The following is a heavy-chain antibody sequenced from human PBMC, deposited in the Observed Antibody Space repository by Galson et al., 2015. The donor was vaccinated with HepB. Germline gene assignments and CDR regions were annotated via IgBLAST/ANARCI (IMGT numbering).Heavy chain of an antibody. V-gene: IGHV3-48*01. D-gene: IGHD6-13*01. J-gene: IGHJ4*02. Sequence: SLRLSCAASGFTFSNYSMNWVRQAPGKGLEWVSYISSRSGTIYYADSVKGRFTISRDNAKNSLYLQMNSLRAEDTAIYYCARAAAAGRFPFDYWGQGTLVTVSS. CDR3: ARAAAAGRFPFDY. CDR1: GFTFSNYS. CDR2: ISSRSGTI.